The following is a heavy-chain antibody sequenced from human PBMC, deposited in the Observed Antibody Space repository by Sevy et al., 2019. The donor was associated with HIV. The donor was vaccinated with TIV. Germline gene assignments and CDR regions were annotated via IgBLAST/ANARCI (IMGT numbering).Heavy chain of an antibody. J-gene: IGHJ4*02. CDR2: IYYNGHS. D-gene: IGHD1-26*01. V-gene: IGHV4-59*08. Sequence: SETLSLTCTVSGGSITSLYWNWIRQPPGKGLEWIANIYYNGHSNFNPSLKSRVTLSLDTSKNQFSLRLSSVTAADTAMYYCAGENAWGRGYSWGQGTLVTVSS. CDR3: AGENAWGRGYS. CDR1: GGSITSLY.